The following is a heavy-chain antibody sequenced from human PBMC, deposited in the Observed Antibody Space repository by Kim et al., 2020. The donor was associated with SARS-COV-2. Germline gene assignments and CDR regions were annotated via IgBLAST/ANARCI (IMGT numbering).Heavy chain of an antibody. V-gene: IGHV4-39*01. CDR1: SYS. D-gene: IGHD3-22*01. Sequence: SYSWGWIRQPPGKGMEWIGSIYYSGSTYYNPSLKSRVTISVDTSKNQFSLKLSSVTAADTAVYYCATNVLYYYDSSGYQYYFDYWGQGTLAT. CDR3: ATNVLYYYDSSGYQYYFDY. CDR2: IYYSGST. J-gene: IGHJ4*02.